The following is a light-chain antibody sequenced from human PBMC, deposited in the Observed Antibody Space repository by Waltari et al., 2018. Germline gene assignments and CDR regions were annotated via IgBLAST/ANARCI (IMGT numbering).Light chain of an antibody. Sequence: DIVMTQSPDSLAVSLGERATINCKSSQSLLNPSNNKNYLAWYQQKPGQPPKLLIYWASTRESGVPDRFSGSGSGTDFTLTISSLQAEDVAVYYCHHYYSTPRTFGQGTKVEIK. CDR1: QSLLNPSNNKNY. V-gene: IGKV4-1*01. CDR3: HHYYSTPRT. CDR2: WAS. J-gene: IGKJ1*01.